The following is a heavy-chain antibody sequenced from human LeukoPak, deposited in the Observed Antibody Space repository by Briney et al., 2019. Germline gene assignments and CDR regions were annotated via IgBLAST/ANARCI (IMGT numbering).Heavy chain of an antibody. CDR1: GGSISSYY. D-gene: IGHD6-19*01. Sequence: PSETLSLTRTVSGGSISSYYWSWIRQPAGKGLEWIGRIYTSGSTNYNPSLKSRVTISVDKSKNQFSLKLSSVTAADTAVYYCARGYSSGWSAAFDIWGQGTMVTVSS. CDR2: IYTSGST. J-gene: IGHJ3*02. CDR3: ARGYSSGWSAAFDI. V-gene: IGHV4-4*07.